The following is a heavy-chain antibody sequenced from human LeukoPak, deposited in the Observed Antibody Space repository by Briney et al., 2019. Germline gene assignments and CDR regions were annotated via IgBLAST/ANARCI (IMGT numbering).Heavy chain of an antibody. CDR3: AKALGGSGSNFDY. Sequence: GGSLRLSCAASGFTFSSYAMNWVRQAPGKGLEGVSTISGSGGSTYYADSVKGRFTISRDNSKNTLYLQMNSLRAEDTAVYYCAKALGGSGSNFDYWGQGTLVTVSS. D-gene: IGHD3-10*01. J-gene: IGHJ4*02. CDR2: ISGSGGST. CDR1: GFTFSSYA. V-gene: IGHV3-23*01.